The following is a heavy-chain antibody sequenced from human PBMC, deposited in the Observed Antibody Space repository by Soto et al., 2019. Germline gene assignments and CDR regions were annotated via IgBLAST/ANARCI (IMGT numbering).Heavy chain of an antibody. CDR1: GYTFTGYY. CDR2: INPNSGGT. Sequence: ASVKVSCKASGYTFTGYYIHWVRQAPGQGLEWMGWINPNSGGTNYAQKFQGWVTMTRDTSISTAYMELSRLRSDDTAVYYCEGGVSQRIFVVGVAPFAPWGQEPLVPVSS. J-gene: IGHJ5*02. V-gene: IGHV1-2*04. D-gene: IGHD2-15*01. CDR3: EGGVSQRIFVVGVAPFAP.